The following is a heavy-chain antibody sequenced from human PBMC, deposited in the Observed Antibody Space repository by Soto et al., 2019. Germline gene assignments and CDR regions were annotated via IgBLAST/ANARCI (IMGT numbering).Heavy chain of an antibody. D-gene: IGHD3-16*01. J-gene: IGHJ3*02. CDR3: GRDAGGMGGVASRALDM. CDR1: GYTFTSYA. CDR2: INAGNGNT. V-gene: IGHV1-3*01. Sequence: ASVKVSCKASGYTFTSYAMHWVRQAPGQRLEWMGWINAGNGNTKYSQKFQDRVTITRDTSASTAGMELGSLRSEYTAVYCCGRDAGGMGGVASRALDMWGQGTMVTVS.